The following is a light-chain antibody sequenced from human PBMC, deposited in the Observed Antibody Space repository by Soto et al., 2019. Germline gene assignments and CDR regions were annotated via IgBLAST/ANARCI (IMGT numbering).Light chain of an antibody. CDR1: QSISSY. J-gene: IGKJ1*01. Sequence: DIQMTQSPSSLSTSVGDRVTIICRASQSISSYLNWYQQTPGKAPKLLIYAASSLQSGVPSRFSGSGSGTDFTLTISSLQPEDFATYYCQQSYTRTFGQGTKVDIK. V-gene: IGKV1-39*01. CDR2: AAS. CDR3: QQSYTRT.